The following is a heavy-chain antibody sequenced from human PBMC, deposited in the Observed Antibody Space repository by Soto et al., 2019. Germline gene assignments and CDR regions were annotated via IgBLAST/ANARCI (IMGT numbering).Heavy chain of an antibody. J-gene: IGHJ5*02. V-gene: IGHV4-31*03. Sequence: QVQLQESGPGLVKPSQTLSLTCTVSGGSISSGGYYWSWIRQHQGKGLEGIGYIYYSGSTYYNPSLKSRVTISVDTSKNQFSLKLSSVTAADTAVYYCARTFRFGELRPPNWFDPWGQGTLVTVSS. CDR1: GGSISSGGYY. CDR2: IYYSGST. D-gene: IGHD3-10*01. CDR3: ARTFRFGELRPPNWFDP.